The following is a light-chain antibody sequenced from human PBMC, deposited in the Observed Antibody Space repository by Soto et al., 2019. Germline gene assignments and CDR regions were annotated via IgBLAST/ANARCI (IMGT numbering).Light chain of an antibody. CDR2: GAS. CDR1: QTVSNSY. Sequence: EIVLTQSPGTLSLSPGERATLSCRASQTVSNSYIAWYQRKPGQAPRLLIYGASSRATGIPDRFSGSGSGTDFTLTISRLEPEDFAVYYCQQYGSSPWTFGQGTKEEIK. CDR3: QQYGSSPWT. V-gene: IGKV3-20*01. J-gene: IGKJ1*01.